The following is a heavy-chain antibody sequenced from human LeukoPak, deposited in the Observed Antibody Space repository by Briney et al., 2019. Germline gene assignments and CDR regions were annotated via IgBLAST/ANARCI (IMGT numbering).Heavy chain of an antibody. CDR1: GFTFSSYG. V-gene: IGHV3-33*01. D-gene: IGHD3-22*01. J-gene: IGHJ4*02. CDR2: IWYDGSNK. Sequence: GRSLRLSCAASGFTFSSYGMHWVRQAPGKGLEWVAVIWYDGSNKYYADSVKGRFTNSRDNSKNTLYLQMNSLRAEDTAVYYCARGWYYYDSSGPYYFDYWGQGTLVTVSS. CDR3: ARGWYYYDSSGPYYFDY.